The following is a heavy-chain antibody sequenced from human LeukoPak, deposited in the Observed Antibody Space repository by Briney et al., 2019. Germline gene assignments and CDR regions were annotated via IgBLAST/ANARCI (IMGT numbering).Heavy chain of an antibody. CDR2: INWNSGNI. V-gene: IGHV3-9*01. CDR3: ARGDPPYYDFWSGYSPLDY. Sequence: GGSLRLSCAASGFTFDDYAMHWVRQAPGKGLEWVSGINWNSGNIGYADSVKGRFTISRDNAKNSLYLQMNSLRAEDTAVYYCARGDPPYYDFWSGYSPLDYWGQGTLVTVSS. D-gene: IGHD3-3*01. CDR1: GFTFDDYA. J-gene: IGHJ4*02.